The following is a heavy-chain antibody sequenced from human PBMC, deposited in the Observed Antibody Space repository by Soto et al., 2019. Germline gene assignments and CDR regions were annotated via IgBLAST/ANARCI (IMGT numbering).Heavy chain of an antibody. CDR1: GGSISSGGFS. Sequence: QLQLQESGSRLVKASQTLSLTCAVSGGSISSGGFSCNWIRQPPGKGLEWIGYIYHSGSTYFNPSLKSRVTMSVARSTNQFSLKLSSVTAADTAVYYCASRVSDYFDYWGQGTPVTVSS. D-gene: IGHD6-19*01. V-gene: IGHV4-30-2*01. J-gene: IGHJ4*02. CDR2: IYHSGST. CDR3: ASRVSDYFDY.